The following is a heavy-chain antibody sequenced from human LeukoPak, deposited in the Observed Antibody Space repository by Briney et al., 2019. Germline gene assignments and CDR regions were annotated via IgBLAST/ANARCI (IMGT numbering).Heavy chain of an antibody. CDR1: GFTFSSYS. Sequence: PGGSLRLSCAASGFTFSSYSMNWVRQAPGKGLEWVSYISSSSSTVYYADSVKGRFTISRDNAKNSLYLQMNSLRDEDTAVYYCARDTKGGVLRGGKQYYFDYWGQGTLVTVSS. J-gene: IGHJ4*02. V-gene: IGHV3-48*02. CDR3: ARDTKGGVLRGGKQYYFDY. CDR2: ISSSSSTV. D-gene: IGHD3-16*01.